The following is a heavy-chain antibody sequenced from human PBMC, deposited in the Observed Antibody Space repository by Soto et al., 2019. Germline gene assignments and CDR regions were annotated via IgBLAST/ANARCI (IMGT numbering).Heavy chain of an antibody. CDR3: ARGQIWFGESNYYYYYMDV. CDR1: GGSISSYY. CDR2: IYYSGST. V-gene: IGHV4-59*08. D-gene: IGHD3-10*01. J-gene: IGHJ6*03. Sequence: PSETLSLTCTVSGGSISSYYRSWIRQPPGKGLEWIGYIYYSGSTNYNPSLKSRVTISVDTSKNQFSLKLSSVTAADTAVYYCARGQIWFGESNYYYYYMDVWGKGTTVTVSS.